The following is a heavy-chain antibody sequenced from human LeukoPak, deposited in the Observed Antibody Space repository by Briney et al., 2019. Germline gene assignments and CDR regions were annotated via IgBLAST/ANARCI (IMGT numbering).Heavy chain of an antibody. J-gene: IGHJ4*01. CDR2: ISSSGSTI. CDR1: GFTFSSYE. CDR3: ARDPRPYSGSCPLDY. D-gene: IGHD1-26*01. V-gene: IGHV3-48*03. Sequence: GGSLRLSCAASGFTFSSYEMNWVRQAPGKGLEWVSYISSSGSTIYYADSVNGRFTISRDNAKNSLYLQMNSLRAEDTAVYYCARDPRPYSGSCPLDYWGQGTLVTVSS.